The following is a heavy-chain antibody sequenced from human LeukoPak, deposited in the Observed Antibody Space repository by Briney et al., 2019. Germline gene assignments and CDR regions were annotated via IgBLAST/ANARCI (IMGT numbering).Heavy chain of an antibody. J-gene: IGHJ4*02. CDR1: GGSINSSSYY. CDR3: ARVDPDSSSTLEVFDY. CDR2: IYHSGST. Sequence: SETLSLTCTVSGGSINSSSYYWGWIRQPPGKGLEWIGSIYHSGSTYYNPSLKSRVTISVDTSKNQFSLKLSSVTAADTAVYYCARVDPDSSSTLEVFDYWGQGTLVTVSS. D-gene: IGHD6-6*01. V-gene: IGHV4-39*07.